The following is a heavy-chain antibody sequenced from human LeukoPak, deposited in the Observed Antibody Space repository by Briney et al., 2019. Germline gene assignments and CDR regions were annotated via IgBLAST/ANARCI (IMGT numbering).Heavy chain of an antibody. J-gene: IGHJ5*02. CDR1: GGSISSYY. CDR3: ARGGMVRGVMASWFDP. Sequence: PSETLSLTCTVSGGSISSYYWSWIRQPLGKGLEWIGYIYYSGSTNYNPSLKSRVTISVDTSKNQFSLKLSSVTAADTAVYYCARGGMVRGVMASWFDPWGQGTLVTVSS. CDR2: IYYSGST. D-gene: IGHD3-10*01. V-gene: IGHV4-59*01.